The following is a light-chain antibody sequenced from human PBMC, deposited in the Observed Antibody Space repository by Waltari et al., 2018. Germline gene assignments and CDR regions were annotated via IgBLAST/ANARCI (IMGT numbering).Light chain of an antibody. V-gene: IGKV3-20*01. Sequence: IVLTHSPGTLSLSPGESATLSCSASQSVSSSYLAWYHQMPGQAPRLLIYGASNRATGIPDRFSGSGYGTDFTLTISRLEPKDFAVYYCQQYDSSPPTFGQGTKLEIK. J-gene: IGKJ2*01. CDR1: QSVSSSY. CDR2: GAS. CDR3: QQYDSSPPT.